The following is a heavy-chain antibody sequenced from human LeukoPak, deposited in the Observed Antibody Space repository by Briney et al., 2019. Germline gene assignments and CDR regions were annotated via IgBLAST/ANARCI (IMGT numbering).Heavy chain of an antibody. V-gene: IGHV5-51*01. Sequence: GASLKISFKGSGYSFTSYWIGWVRQMPGKGLEWMGIIYPGDSDTRYSPSFQGQVTISADKSISTAYLQWSSLKASDTAMYYCARFMGPYCGGDCYDAFDIWGQGTMVTVSS. J-gene: IGHJ3*02. CDR1: GYSFTSYW. D-gene: IGHD2-21*01. CDR3: ARFMGPYCGGDCYDAFDI. CDR2: IYPGDSDT.